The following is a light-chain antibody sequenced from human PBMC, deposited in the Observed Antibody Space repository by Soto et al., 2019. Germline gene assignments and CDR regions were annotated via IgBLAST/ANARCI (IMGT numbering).Light chain of an antibody. J-gene: IGLJ2*01. V-gene: IGLV3-21*02. CDR1: NIGSKS. Sequence: SYELTQPPSVSVAPGQTASITCGGNNIGSKSVPWYQQKRRQAPVLVVYDDSDRPSGIPERFSGSDSGNTATLTISRVEAGDEADYYCQVWDSSSDSVVFGGGTELTVL. CDR2: DDS. CDR3: QVWDSSSDSVV.